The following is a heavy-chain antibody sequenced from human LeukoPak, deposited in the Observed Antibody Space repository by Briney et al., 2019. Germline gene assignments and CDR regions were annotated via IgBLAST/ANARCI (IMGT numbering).Heavy chain of an antibody. CDR2: INPNSGGT. CDR3: ARRALTGDFVRFDY. J-gene: IGHJ4*02. V-gene: IGHV1-2*02. D-gene: IGHD7-27*01. Sequence: ASVKVSCKASGYTFTCYYMHWVRQAPGQGLEWMGWINPNSGGTNYAQKFQGRVTMTRDTSISTAYMELSRLRSDDTAVYYCARRALTGDFVRFDYWGQGTLVTVSS. CDR1: GYTFTCYY.